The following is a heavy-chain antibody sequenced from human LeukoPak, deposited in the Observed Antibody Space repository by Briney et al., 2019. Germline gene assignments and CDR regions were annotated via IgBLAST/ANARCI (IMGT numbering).Heavy chain of an antibody. V-gene: IGHV3-74*01. CDR2: INTDGSST. Sequence: GGSLRLSCAASGFTFSSYWMHWVRQAPGKGLVWVSRINTDGSSTNYADSVKGRFTISRDNSKNTLYLQMNSLRAEDTAVYYCARGYSSSWFDAFDIWGQGTMVTVSS. J-gene: IGHJ3*02. CDR3: ARGYSSSWFDAFDI. D-gene: IGHD6-13*01. CDR1: GFTFSSYW.